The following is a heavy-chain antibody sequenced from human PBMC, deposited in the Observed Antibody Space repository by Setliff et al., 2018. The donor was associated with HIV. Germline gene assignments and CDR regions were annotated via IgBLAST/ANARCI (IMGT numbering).Heavy chain of an antibody. D-gene: IGHD3-16*01. J-gene: IGHJ5*01. V-gene: IGHV4-39*07. CDR1: GGSIRTGAYY. CDR2: IYHDGRT. Sequence: SETLSLTCTVSGGSIRTGAYYWGWSRQPHGKGLEWIGSIYHDGRTFYKPSLKSRLTISVDTSKNQFSLSLNSVTAADTAVYFCARGGAVSADFDSWGQGTLVTVSS. CDR3: ARGGAVSADFDS.